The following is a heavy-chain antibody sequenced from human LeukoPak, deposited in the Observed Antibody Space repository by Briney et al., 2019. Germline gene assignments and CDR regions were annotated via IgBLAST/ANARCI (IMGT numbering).Heavy chain of an antibody. J-gene: IGHJ4*02. CDR1: GVSISSRFHY. CDR2: INYGGTT. D-gene: IGHD2-15*01. V-gene: IGHV4-39*02. Sequence: SETLSLTCTVSGVSISSRFHYWGWIRQPPGEGLQWIGTINYGGTTYYNASLNSRVTVSIDTSENHFSLKLNSLTAADTAVYYCARLNCGGGSCYSGKGNLDYWGQGTLVTVSS. CDR3: ARLNCGGGSCYSGKGNLDY.